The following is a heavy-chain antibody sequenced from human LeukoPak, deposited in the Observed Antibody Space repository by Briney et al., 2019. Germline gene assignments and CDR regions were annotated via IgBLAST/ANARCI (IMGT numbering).Heavy chain of an antibody. CDR1: GFTVSSNY. D-gene: IGHD4-23*01. J-gene: IGHJ3*02. V-gene: IGHV3-53*01. Sequence: GGSLRLSCAASGFTVSSNYMFWVRQAPGKGLEWVSVIYSGGSTYYTDSVKGRFTISRDNSKNTLYLQMNSLRAGDTAVYYCARYDDDGGNYDGFDIWGRGTMVTVSS. CDR2: IYSGGST. CDR3: ARYDDDGGNYDGFDI.